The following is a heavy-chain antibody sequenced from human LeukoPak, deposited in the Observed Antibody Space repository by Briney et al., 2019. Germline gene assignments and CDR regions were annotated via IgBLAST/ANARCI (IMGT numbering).Heavy chain of an antibody. J-gene: IGHJ4*02. Sequence: GGSLRLSCAASGFTFSSYSMNWVRQAPGKGLEWVSSISSSSYIYYADSVKGRFTITRDNTRNSLFLQMYSLRAEDTAVYFCAREDGYCSGGNCYSYFDSWGQGTLVTVSS. D-gene: IGHD2-15*01. V-gene: IGHV3-21*01. CDR3: AREDGYCSGGNCYSYFDS. CDR2: ISSSSYI. CDR1: GFTFSSYS.